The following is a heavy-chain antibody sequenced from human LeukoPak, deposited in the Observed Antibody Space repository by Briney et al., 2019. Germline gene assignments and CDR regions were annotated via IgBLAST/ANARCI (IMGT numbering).Heavy chain of an antibody. J-gene: IGHJ2*01. CDR2: IYYSGST. V-gene: IGHV4-39*01. CDR1: GGSISSSSYY. Sequence: SETLSLTCTVSGGSISSSSYYWGWIRQPPGKGLEWIGSIYYSGSTYYNPSLKSRVTISVDTSKNQFSLKLSSVTAADTAAYYCARLGPRDLRYFDLWGRGTLVTVSS. CDR3: ARLGPRDLRYFDL. D-gene: IGHD1-26*01.